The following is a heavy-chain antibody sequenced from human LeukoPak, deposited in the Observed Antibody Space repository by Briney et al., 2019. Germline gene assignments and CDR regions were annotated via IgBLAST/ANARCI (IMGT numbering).Heavy chain of an antibody. Sequence: PGGSLRLSCAASGFTFSSFAMSWVRQAPGKGLEWVSAISGSGGSTYYADSVKGRFTISRDNSKNTLYLQMNSLRAEDTAVYYCAKNRGNYYYFDYWGQGTLVTVTS. CDR2: ISGSGGST. V-gene: IGHV3-23*01. J-gene: IGHJ4*02. CDR3: AKNRGNYYYFDY. D-gene: IGHD4-11*01. CDR1: GFTFSSFA.